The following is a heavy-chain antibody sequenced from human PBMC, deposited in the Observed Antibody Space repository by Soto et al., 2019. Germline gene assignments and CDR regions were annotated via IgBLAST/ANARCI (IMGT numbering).Heavy chain of an antibody. CDR3: ARLYCSGGSCYLPSYYYYYMDV. J-gene: IGHJ6*03. D-gene: IGHD2-15*01. Sequence: QVQLVQSGAEVKKPGASVKVSCKASGYTFTSYGISWVRQAPGQGLEWLGWISAYNGNTNYAQKLQGRVTMTTDTPTSTAYMELRSLRSDDTAVYYCARLYCSGGSCYLPSYYYYYMDVWGKGTTVTVSS. CDR1: GYTFTSYG. V-gene: IGHV1-18*01. CDR2: ISAYNGNT.